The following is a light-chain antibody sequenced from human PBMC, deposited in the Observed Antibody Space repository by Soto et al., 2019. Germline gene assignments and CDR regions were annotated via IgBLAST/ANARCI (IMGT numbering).Light chain of an antibody. V-gene: IGLV2-14*01. J-gene: IGLJ1*01. CDR2: EVV. Sequence: QSALTQPASVSGSPGQSITISCTGTSSDVGYYNYVSWFQQHPGKAPKLMIYEVVNRPSGVSIRFSGSKSGDTASLTITGLQAEDVADYYCSSYAAGSIYVFGTGTKLTVL. CDR3: SSYAAGSIYV. CDR1: SSDVGYYNY.